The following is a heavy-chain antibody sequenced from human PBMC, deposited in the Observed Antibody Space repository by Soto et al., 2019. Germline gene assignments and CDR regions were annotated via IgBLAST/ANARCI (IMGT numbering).Heavy chain of an antibody. CDR3: TKAPQDSSSWYPGHPASPWGYFQH. J-gene: IGHJ1*01. CDR2: ISYDGSNK. D-gene: IGHD6-13*01. V-gene: IGHV3-30*18. CDR1: GFTCISYG. Sequence: PVGSLRLSCAASGFTCISYGMHWVRQATGKGLEWVAVISYDGSNKYYADSVKGRFTISRDNSKNTLYLQMNSLRAEDTAVYYCTKAPQDSSSWYPGHPASPWGYFQHWGQGTLVTVSS.